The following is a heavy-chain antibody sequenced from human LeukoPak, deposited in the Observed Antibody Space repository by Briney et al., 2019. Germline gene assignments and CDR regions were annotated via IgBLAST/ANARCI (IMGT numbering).Heavy chain of an antibody. V-gene: IGHV3-20*04. CDR1: GFTFDDYG. D-gene: IGHD5-12*01. CDR3: ARDLGPITLSGFNY. J-gene: IGHJ4*02. Sequence: PGGSLRLSGAASGFTFDDYGMSWVRQAPGKGLEWVSGINWNGGSTGYADSVKGRFTISRDNAKNSLYLQMNSLRAEDTALYYCARDLGPITLSGFNYWGQGTLVTVSS. CDR2: INWNGGST.